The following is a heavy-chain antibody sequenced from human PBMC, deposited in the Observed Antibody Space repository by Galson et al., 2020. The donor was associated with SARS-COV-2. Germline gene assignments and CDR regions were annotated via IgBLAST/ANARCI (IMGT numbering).Heavy chain of an antibody. Sequence: SQTLSLTCTVSSGSLSSDSHYWTWIRQPAGKGLEWIGRIYTSGSTNYNPSLKSRVTMSVDTSKNQFSLKLTSVTAADTAVYYCARVIRGAWYFDLWGRGTLVTVSS. V-gene: IGHV4-61*02. D-gene: IGHD3-16*01. CDR3: ARVIRGAWYFDL. CDR2: IYTSGST. J-gene: IGHJ2*01. CDR1: SGSLSSDSHY.